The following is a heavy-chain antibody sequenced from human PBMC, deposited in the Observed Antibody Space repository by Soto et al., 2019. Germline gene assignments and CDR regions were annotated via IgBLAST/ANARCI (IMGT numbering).Heavy chain of an antibody. CDR2: IYYSGNT. V-gene: IGHV4-30-4*01. Sequence: SETLSLTCSVSGDSISTADYYWNWIRQPPGKGLEWIGYIYYSGNTYYIPSLKSRVTISVDTSKNQISLKLNSVTAADTAVYYCARGIYSTSSFFDSWGQGTLVTVSS. CDR3: ARGIYSTSSFFDS. CDR1: GDSISTADYY. D-gene: IGHD6-6*01. J-gene: IGHJ4*02.